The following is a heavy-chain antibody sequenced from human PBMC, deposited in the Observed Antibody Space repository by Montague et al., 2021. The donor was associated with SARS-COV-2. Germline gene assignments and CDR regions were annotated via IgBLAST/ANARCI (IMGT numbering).Heavy chain of an antibody. V-gene: IGHV4-39*01. CDR3: ARKTSRGLTIFGVVTASYCFDY. Sequence: SKTLSLTCTVSGGSISSSSYFWGRIRQPPGKGLEWIGSIYYSGSTYYNPSLKSRVTISVDTSKNQFSLKLSSVTAADTAVFYCARKTSRGLTIFGVVTASYCFDYWGQGTLVTVSS. J-gene: IGHJ4*02. CDR2: IYYSGST. D-gene: IGHD3-3*01. CDR1: GGSISSSSYF.